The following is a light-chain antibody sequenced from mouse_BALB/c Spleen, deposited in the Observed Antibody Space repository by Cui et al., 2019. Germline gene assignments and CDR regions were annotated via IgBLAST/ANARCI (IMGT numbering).Light chain of an antibody. J-gene: IGKJ2*01. V-gene: IGKV12-41*01. CDR1: GDIQNY. Sequence: DIQMTQSSASLSASVGETVTLSCRTSGDIQNYLEWYQQKQGKSPQLLIYNAKTLADGVPSRFSGSGSGTQYSLKINSLQPEDFGSYYCQQFWSTPYTFGGGTKLEIK. CDR2: NAK. CDR3: QQFWSTPYT.